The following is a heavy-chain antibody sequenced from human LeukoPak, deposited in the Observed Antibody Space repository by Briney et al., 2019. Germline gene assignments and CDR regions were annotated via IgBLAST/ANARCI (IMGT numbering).Heavy chain of an antibody. CDR2: IYYTGST. CDR1: GGSISSYY. Sequence: SSETLSLTCTVSGGSISSYYCSWIRQPPGKGLKWIGYIYYTGSTSYNPSLKSRVTMSLAASKNQCSLELNSVTPADTAVYYCARGGNYWPQWWFDPWGRGTLVSVSS. CDR3: ARGGNYWPQWWFDP. J-gene: IGHJ5*02. V-gene: IGHV4-59*01. D-gene: IGHD1-26*01.